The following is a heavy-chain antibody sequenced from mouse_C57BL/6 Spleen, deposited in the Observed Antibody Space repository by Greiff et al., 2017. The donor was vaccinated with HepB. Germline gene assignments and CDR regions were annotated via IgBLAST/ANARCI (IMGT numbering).Heavy chain of an antibody. J-gene: IGHJ4*01. Sequence: VQLQQPGAELVKPGASVKMSCKASGYTFTSYWITWVKQRPGQGLEWIGDIYPGSGSTNYNEKFKSKATLTVATSSSTAYMQLSSLTSEDSAVYYCARPDWDGYDMDDWGQGTSVTVSS. D-gene: IGHD4-1*01. V-gene: IGHV1-55*01. CDR2: IYPGSGST. CDR3: ARPDWDGYDMDD. CDR1: GYTFTSYW.